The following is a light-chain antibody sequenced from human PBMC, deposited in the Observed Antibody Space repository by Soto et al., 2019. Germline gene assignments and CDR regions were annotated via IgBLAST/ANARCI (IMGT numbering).Light chain of an antibody. V-gene: IGKV1-39*01. CDR3: QQTYSVPLT. CDR2: SAS. CDR1: QTISVY. Sequence: DIQMTQSPSSLSASVGDRVTITCRASQTISVYLNWYQQKPGRAPDVLIYSASTRRSGVPSRFSGSGSGTDFTLTITSLQPEDFATYYCQQTYSVPLTFGGGSRV. J-gene: IGKJ4*01.